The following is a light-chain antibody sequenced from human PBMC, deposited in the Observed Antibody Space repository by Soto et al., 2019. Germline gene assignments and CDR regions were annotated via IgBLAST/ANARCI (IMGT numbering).Light chain of an antibody. J-gene: IGKJ4*01. V-gene: IGKV3-15*01. Sequence: EIVMTQSPATLSVSAGERATLSCRASQSVSSKLAWYQQKPGQAPRLLMYGASTRATSISDRFSGSGSGTEFTLTISSLQSEDFAVYYCQQYNNWPLTFGGGTKVDI. CDR1: QSVSSK. CDR3: QQYNNWPLT. CDR2: GAS.